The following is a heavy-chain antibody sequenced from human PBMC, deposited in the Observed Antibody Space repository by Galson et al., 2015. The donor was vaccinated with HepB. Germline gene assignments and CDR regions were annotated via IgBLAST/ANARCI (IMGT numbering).Heavy chain of an antibody. J-gene: IGHJ4*02. CDR3: TTDIEWQWLGDY. V-gene: IGHV3-15*01. CDR2: IKSKTDGGTT. D-gene: IGHD6-19*01. Sequence: SLRLSCAASGFTFSNAWMSWVRQAPGKGLEWVGRIKSKTDGGTTDYAAPVKSRFTISRDDSKNTLYLQMNSLKTEDTAVYYCTTDIEWQWLGDYWGQGTLVTVSS. CDR1: GFTFSNAW.